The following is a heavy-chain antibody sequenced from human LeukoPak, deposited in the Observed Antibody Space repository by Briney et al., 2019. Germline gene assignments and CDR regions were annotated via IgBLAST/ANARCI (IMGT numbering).Heavy chain of an antibody. CDR1: GFTFSSYE. J-gene: IGHJ5*02. CDR3: ARGQGDAFWFGEYFGSWFDP. D-gene: IGHD3-10*01. CDR2: ISSSGTTI. V-gene: IGHV3-48*03. Sequence: GGSLRLSCAASGFTFSSYEMNWVRQAPGKGLEWVSYISSSGTTIYYADSVKGRFTISRDNAKNSLYLQMNSLRAEDTAVYYCARGQGDAFWFGEYFGSWFDPWGQGTLVTVSS.